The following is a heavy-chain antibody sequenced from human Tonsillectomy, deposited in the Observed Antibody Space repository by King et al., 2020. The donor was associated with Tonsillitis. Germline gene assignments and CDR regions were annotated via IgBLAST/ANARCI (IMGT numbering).Heavy chain of an antibody. D-gene: IGHD6-13*01. J-gene: IGHJ4*02. CDR3: AISAGTFDF. CDR2: MNPNSGNT. CDR1: GYTFTNYD. Sequence: VQLVESGAEVKKPGASVKVSCKASGYTFTNYDINWVRQATGQGLEWMGWMNPNSGNTAYAQKFQGRVTMTRNTSMSTAYMELSSLRSEDTAVYYCAISAGTFDFWGQGTLVTVSS. V-gene: IGHV1-8*02.